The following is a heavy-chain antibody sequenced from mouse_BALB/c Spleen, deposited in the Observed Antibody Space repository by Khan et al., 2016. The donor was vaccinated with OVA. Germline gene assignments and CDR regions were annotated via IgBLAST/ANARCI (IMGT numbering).Heavy chain of an antibody. Sequence: DVQLVESGGGLVKPGGSLKLSCAASGFTFSSYYMSWVRQTPEKRLELVAAIKSNGGRIYYTDTVKGRFTISRDNAKNTLYLQMSSLRSEDTALYYWTRHYGYDEEFAYWGQGTLVTVSA. CDR3: TRHYGYDEEFAY. CDR2: IKSNGGRI. J-gene: IGHJ3*01. D-gene: IGHD2-2*01. CDR1: GFTFSSYY. V-gene: IGHV5-6-2*01.